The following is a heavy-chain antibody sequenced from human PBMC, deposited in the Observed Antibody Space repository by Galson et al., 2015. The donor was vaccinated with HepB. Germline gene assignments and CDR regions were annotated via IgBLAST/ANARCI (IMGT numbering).Heavy chain of an antibody. CDR1: GFTFSSYR. CDR2: ISDDASNK. D-gene: IGHD2-8*01. J-gene: IGHJ6*02. CDR3: AKDLRKGIVLMVFLPGGMDV. Sequence: SLRLCCAASGFTFSSYRMHWVRQAPGKGLDWVAVISDDASNKYYADSVKVRFTISRDNSKNTLYLQMNSLRAEDTAVYYCAKDLRKGIVLMVFLPGGMDVWGQGTTVTVSS. V-gene: IGHV3-30*18.